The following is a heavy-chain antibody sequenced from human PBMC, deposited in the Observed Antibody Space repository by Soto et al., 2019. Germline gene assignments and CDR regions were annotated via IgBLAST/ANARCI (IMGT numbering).Heavy chain of an antibody. J-gene: IGHJ5*02. V-gene: IGHV4-61*08. CDR3: ARIPVDTSMIYWLDP. CDR1: GGSVSSGDYY. CDR2: IYYSGNT. D-gene: IGHD5-18*01. Sequence: SETLSLTCTVSGGSVSSGDYYWSWIRQPPGKGLEWIGYIYYSGNTNYNPSLKSRAIISVDTSKNLFSLKLTSVTAADTAVYYCARIPVDTSMIYWLDPWGQGTLVTVSS.